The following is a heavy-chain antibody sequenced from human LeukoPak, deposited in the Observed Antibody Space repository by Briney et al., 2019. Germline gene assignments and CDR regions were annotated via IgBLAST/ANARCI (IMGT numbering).Heavy chain of an antibody. V-gene: IGHV3-21*01. Sequence: GGSLRLSCAASGFTFSSYSMNWVRQAPGKGLEWVSSISSSSSYIYYADSVKGRFTISRDNSKNTLYLQMNSLRAEDTAVYYCARAPYYYDSSGYDNFDYWGQGTLVTVSS. CDR2: ISSSSSYI. J-gene: IGHJ4*02. D-gene: IGHD3-22*01. CDR1: GFTFSSYS. CDR3: ARAPYYYDSSGYDNFDY.